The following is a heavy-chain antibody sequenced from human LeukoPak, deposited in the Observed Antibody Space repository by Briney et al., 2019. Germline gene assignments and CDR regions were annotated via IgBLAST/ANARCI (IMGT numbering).Heavy chain of an antibody. J-gene: IGHJ6*04. D-gene: IGHD2-15*01. Sequence: SETLSLTCAVYGGSFSGYYWSWIRQPPGKGLEWIGEINHSGSTNCNPSLKSRVTISVDTSKNQFSLKLSSVTAADTAVYYCARRDRYCSGGSCYSVDLDVWGKGTTVTISS. CDR1: GGSFSGYY. CDR3: ARRDRYCSGGSCYSVDLDV. V-gene: IGHV4-34*01. CDR2: INHSGST.